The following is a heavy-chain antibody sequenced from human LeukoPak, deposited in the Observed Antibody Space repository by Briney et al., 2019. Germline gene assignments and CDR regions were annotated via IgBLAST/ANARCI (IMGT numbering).Heavy chain of an antibody. CDR1: GFTFSSYA. CDR3: AKDPLGYCSGGSCTNWFDP. Sequence: GGSLRLSCAASGFTFSSYAMSWVRQAPGKGLEWVSAISGSGGSTYYADSVKGRFTISRDNSKNTLYPQMNSLRAEDAAVYYCAKDPLGYCSGGSCTNWFDPWGQGTLVTVSS. D-gene: IGHD2-15*01. V-gene: IGHV3-23*01. J-gene: IGHJ5*02. CDR2: ISGSGGST.